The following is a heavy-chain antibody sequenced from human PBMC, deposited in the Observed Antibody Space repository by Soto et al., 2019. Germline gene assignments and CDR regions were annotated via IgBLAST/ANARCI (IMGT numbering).Heavy chain of an antibody. J-gene: IGHJ6*02. D-gene: IGHD3-16*02. Sequence: SGPTLVNPTQTLTLTCTFSGFALSTSGMCVSWIRQPPGKALEWLALIDWDDDKYYSTSLKTRLTISKDTSKNQVVLTMINMDPVDTATYYCARILKYYDYVWGSYRYGYYYYYGMDVWGQGTTVTVSS. CDR1: GFALSTSGMC. CDR3: ARILKYYDYVWGSYRYGYYYYYGMDV. CDR2: IDWDDDK. V-gene: IGHV2-70*01.